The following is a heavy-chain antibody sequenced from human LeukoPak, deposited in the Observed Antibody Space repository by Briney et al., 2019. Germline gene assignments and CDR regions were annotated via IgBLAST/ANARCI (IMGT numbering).Heavy chain of an antibody. J-gene: IGHJ4*02. Sequence: PSETLSLTCTVSGGSISSYYWSWIRQPPGKGLEWIGNIYYSGSTNYNPSLKSRVTISVDTSKNQFSLKLSSVTAADTAVYYCARTIRYFDWLSYYFDYWGQGTLVTVSS. CDR3: ARTIRYFDWLSYYFDY. CDR1: GGSISSYY. CDR2: IYYSGST. D-gene: IGHD3-9*01. V-gene: IGHV4-59*01.